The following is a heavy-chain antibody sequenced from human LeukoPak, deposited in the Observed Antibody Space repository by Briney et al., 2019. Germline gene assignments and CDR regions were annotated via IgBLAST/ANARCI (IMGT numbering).Heavy chain of an antibody. CDR2: IYSSGGT. D-gene: IGHD2-15*01. J-gene: IGHJ4*02. Sequence: SETLSLTCSVSGASINSGGYYWTWIRRHTGKGLEWIGYIYSSGGTYYNPSLKSRVTISLDTSRNQFSLSLSSVTAADTAVYYCARPYCGGGSCYHYFDHWGQGALVTVSS. CDR1: GASINSGGYY. V-gene: IGHV4-31*03. CDR3: ARPYCGGGSCYHYFDH.